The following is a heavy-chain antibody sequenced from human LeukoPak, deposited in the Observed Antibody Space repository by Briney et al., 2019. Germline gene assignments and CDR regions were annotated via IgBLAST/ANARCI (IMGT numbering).Heavy chain of an antibody. Sequence: ASVKVSCKASGCTFTGYYMHWVRQAPGQGLEWMGWINPNSGGTNYAQKFQGRVTMTRDTSISTAYMELSRLRSDDTAVYYCARDMYSSGRVPFDYWGQGTLVTVSS. J-gene: IGHJ4*02. V-gene: IGHV1-2*02. CDR1: GCTFTGYY. D-gene: IGHD6-19*01. CDR3: ARDMYSSGRVPFDY. CDR2: INPNSGGT.